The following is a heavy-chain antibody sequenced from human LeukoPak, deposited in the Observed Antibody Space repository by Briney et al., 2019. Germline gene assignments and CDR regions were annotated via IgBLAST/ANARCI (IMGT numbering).Heavy chain of an antibody. J-gene: IGHJ5*02. Sequence: GSSVKVSCKASGGTFSSYAISWVRRAPGQGLEWMGRIIPIFGIANYAQKFQGRVTITADKSTSTAYMELSSLRSEDTAVYYCARQGYCSGGSCTGAHWFDPWGQGTLVTVSS. D-gene: IGHD2-15*01. CDR2: IIPIFGIA. V-gene: IGHV1-69*04. CDR3: ARQGYCSGGSCTGAHWFDP. CDR1: GGTFSSYA.